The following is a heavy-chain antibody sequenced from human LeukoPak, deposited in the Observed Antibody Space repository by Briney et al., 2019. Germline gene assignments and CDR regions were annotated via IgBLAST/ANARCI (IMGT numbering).Heavy chain of an antibody. V-gene: IGHV4-38-2*02. CDR3: ARNYYYDSSGYYIPAY. J-gene: IGHJ4*02. Sequence: SETLSLTCTVSGYSISSGYYWGCIRQPPGKGLELIGSIYHSGSTYYNPSLKSRVTISVDTSKNQFSLKLSSVTAADTAVYYCARNYYYDSSGYYIPAYWGQGTLVTVSS. CDR1: GYSISSGYY. CDR2: IYHSGST. D-gene: IGHD3-22*01.